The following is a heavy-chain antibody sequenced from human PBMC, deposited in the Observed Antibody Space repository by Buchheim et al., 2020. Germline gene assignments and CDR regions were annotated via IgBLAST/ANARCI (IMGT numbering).Heavy chain of an antibody. CDR3: ARSSSYYYYYGMDV. CDR1: GFSFSSYE. D-gene: IGHD4-11*01. J-gene: IGHJ6*02. CDR2: ISSSGNTI. Sequence: VQLVESGGGVVQPGRSLRLSCAASGFSFSSYEMNWVRQAPGKGLELISYISSSGNTIYYADSVKGRFTISRDNAKNSLYLQMNSLRAEDTAVYYCARSSSYYYYYGMDVWGQGTT. V-gene: IGHV3-48*03.